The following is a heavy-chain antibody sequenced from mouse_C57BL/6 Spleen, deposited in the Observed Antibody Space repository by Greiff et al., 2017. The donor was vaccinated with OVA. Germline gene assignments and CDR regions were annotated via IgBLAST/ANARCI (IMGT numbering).Heavy chain of an antibody. Sequence: DVKLVESGPELVKPGASVKISCKASGYSFTGYYMNWVKQSPEKSLEWIGEINPSTGGTTYNQKFKAKATLTVDKSSSTAYMQLKSLTSEDSAVYYCARSTAGDYGLFAYWGQGTLVTVSA. D-gene: IGHD2-4*01. J-gene: IGHJ3*01. CDR2: INPSTGGT. CDR1: GYSFTGYY. V-gene: IGHV1-42*01. CDR3: ARSTAGDYGLFAY.